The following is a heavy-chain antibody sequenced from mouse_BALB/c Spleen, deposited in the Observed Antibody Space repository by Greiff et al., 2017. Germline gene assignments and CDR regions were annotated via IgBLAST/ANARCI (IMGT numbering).Heavy chain of an antibody. V-gene: IGHV1S81*02. CDR2: INPSNGRT. Sequence: QVQLQQPGAELVKPGASVKLSCKASGYTFTSYWMHWVKQRPGQGLEWIGEINPSNGRTNYNEKFKSKATLTVDKSSSTAYMQHSSLTSEDSAVYYCARDGNYEGFDYWGQGTTLTVSS. D-gene: IGHD2-1*01. CDR1: GYTFTSYW. CDR3: ARDGNYEGFDY. J-gene: IGHJ2*01.